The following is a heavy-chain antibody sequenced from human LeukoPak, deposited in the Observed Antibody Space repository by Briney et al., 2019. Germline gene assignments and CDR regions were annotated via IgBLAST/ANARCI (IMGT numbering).Heavy chain of an antibody. CDR2: INHSGST. V-gene: IGHV4-34*01. D-gene: IGHD3-16*01. CDR1: GGSFSAYY. CDR3: ARGQIRGLGGNLGD. Sequence: SETLSLTCAVYGGSFSAYYWNWIRQSPGKGLEWIGEINHSGSTNYNPSLKSRVTILVDTSKNQFSLKLSSVTAADTAVYYCARGQIRGLGGNLGDWGQGTLVTVSS. J-gene: IGHJ4*02.